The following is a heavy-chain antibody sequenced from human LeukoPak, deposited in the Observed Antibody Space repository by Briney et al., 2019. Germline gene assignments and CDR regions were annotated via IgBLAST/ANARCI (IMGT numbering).Heavy chain of an antibody. V-gene: IGHV3-30*02. D-gene: IGHD3-10*01. CDR2: IGNDGTNK. Sequence: GGSLRLSCAASGFTLSNYGMHWVRQAPGKGLEWVAFIGNDGTNKYYGDSVKGRFTISRDNSKNTLYLQVHSLRAEDTAVYHCAKDTSASEGSYPYYFMDIWGNGTTVTVSP. CDR3: AKDTSASEGSYPYYFMDI. CDR1: GFTLSNYG. J-gene: IGHJ6*04.